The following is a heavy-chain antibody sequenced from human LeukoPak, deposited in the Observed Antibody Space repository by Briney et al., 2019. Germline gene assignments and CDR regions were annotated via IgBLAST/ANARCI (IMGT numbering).Heavy chain of an antibody. V-gene: IGHV4-38-2*02. CDR1: GYSISSGYY. CDR3: ARAGITMIVAIYYFDY. J-gene: IGHJ4*02. D-gene: IGHD3-22*01. CDR2: IYHSGST. Sequence: SETLSLTCTVSGYSISSGYYWGWIRQPPGKGLEWIGSIYHSGSTYYNPSLKSRVAISVDTSKNQFSLKLSSVTAADTAVYYCARAGITMIVAIYYFDYWGQGTLVTVSS.